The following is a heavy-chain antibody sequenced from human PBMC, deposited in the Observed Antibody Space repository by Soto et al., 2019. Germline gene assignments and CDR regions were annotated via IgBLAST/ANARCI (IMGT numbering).Heavy chain of an antibody. J-gene: IGHJ4*02. Sequence: PSETLSLTCTVSDDSISTYYWSWIRQPPGQGLEWIGYIYHSGISNYNPSLKSRVTISVDTSKNQFSLKLSSVTAADTAVYYCARHLALHYFDYWGQGTLVTVSS. V-gene: IGHV4-59*08. D-gene: IGHD3-3*02. CDR3: ARHLALHYFDY. CDR1: DDSISTYY. CDR2: IYHSGIS.